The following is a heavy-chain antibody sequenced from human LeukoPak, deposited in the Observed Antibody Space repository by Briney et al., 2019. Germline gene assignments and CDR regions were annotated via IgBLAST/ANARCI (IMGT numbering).Heavy chain of an antibody. CDR1: GGSISSSSYY. V-gene: IGHV4-39*01. CDR3: ARHALEAVAGHFDY. Sequence: SETLSLTCTVSGGSISSSSYYWGWIRQPPGKGLEWIGSIYYSGSTYYNPSLKSRVTISVDTSKNQFSLKLSSVTAADTAVYYCARHALEAVAGHFDYWGQGTLVTVPS. CDR2: IYYSGST. D-gene: IGHD6-19*01. J-gene: IGHJ4*02.